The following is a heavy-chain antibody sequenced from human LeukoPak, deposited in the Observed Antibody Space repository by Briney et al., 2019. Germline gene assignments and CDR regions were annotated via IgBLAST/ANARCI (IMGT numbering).Heavy chain of an antibody. Sequence: ASVTVSCKASVYTLTSYVISWVRQAPAQGLEWMGWISAYNGNTNYAQRFQGRVTMNTDTSTSTSYMELRSLRSGDTAVYFCARDPTMAVAGLGYWGQGTLVTVSS. CDR1: VYTLTSYV. J-gene: IGHJ4*02. CDR3: ARDPTMAVAGLGY. D-gene: IGHD6-19*01. V-gene: IGHV1-18*01. CDR2: ISAYNGNT.